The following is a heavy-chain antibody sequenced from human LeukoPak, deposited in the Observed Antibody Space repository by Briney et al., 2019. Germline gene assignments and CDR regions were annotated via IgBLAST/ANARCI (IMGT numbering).Heavy chain of an antibody. D-gene: IGHD6-13*01. J-gene: IGHJ4*02. Sequence: RGSLRLSSAASRFPFSSYSMTWVPQAPGKGLEWVANIKPDGTTKFYVDSVKGRFTISRDNALNSLYLQMNSLRAEDTAIYYCARSIPYGTTWYGRSDYWGQGTLVTVSS. CDR3: ARSIPYGTTWYGRSDY. V-gene: IGHV3-7*03. CDR1: RFPFSSYS. CDR2: IKPDGTTK.